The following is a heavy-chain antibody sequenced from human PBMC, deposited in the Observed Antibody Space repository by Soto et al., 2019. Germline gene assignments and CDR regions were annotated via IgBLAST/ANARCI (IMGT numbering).Heavy chain of an antibody. Sequence: HVQLQESGPGLVKPSEPLSLTCTVSGCDISTYYWTWIRQPAGKGLEWIWRIYSNGSTKYNPSLKSRVTMSLDTSKNQFSLRLISVTAADTAVYYCARGQRFSDWFDPWGQGTLVTVSS. J-gene: IGHJ5*02. CDR2: IYSNGST. D-gene: IGHD3-3*01. CDR3: ARGQRFSDWFDP. V-gene: IGHV4-4*07. CDR1: GCDISTYY.